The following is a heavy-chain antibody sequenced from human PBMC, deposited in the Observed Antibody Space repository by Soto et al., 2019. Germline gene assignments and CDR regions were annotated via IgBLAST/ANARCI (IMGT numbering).Heavy chain of an antibody. V-gene: IGHV1-8*01. Sequence: QVQLVQSGAEVKKPGASVKVSCKASGYTFTSYDINWVRQATGQGLEWMGWMNPNSGNTGYAQKFQGRVTRTRNTSISTAYMELSSLRSEDTAVYYCACTVTNYYYYGMDVWGQGTTVTVSS. CDR3: ACTVTNYYYYGMDV. J-gene: IGHJ6*02. D-gene: IGHD4-4*01. CDR1: GYTFTSYD. CDR2: MNPNSGNT.